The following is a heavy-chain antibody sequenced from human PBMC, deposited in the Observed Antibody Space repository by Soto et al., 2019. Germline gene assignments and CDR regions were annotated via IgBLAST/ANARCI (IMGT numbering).Heavy chain of an antibody. Sequence: QVQLQQWGAGLLKPSETLFLTCAVYGGSFSGYYWTWIRQPPGTGLEWIGEINHSGSTNYNPSLKSRVTISVDTSKNQFSLKLTSVTAADTAVYYCAREKITGLFDYWGQGTLVTVSS. D-gene: IGHD2-8*02. CDR2: INHSGST. V-gene: IGHV4-34*01. CDR3: AREKITGLFDY. CDR1: GGSFSGYY. J-gene: IGHJ4*02.